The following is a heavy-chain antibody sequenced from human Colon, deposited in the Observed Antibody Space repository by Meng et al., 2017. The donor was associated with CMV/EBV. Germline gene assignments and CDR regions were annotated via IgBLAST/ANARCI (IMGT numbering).Heavy chain of an antibody. V-gene: IGHV3-7*01. D-gene: IGHD2-2*01. CDR2: IKQDGSEK. J-gene: IGHJ6*02. CDR3: ARDLVVPAAFVYHYYYYGMDV. Sequence: GESLKISCVASGFTFSSYWMSWVRQAPGKGLEWVANIKQDGSEKYYVDSVKGRFTISRDNAKNSLYLQMNSLRAEDTAVYYRARDLVVPAAFVYHYYYYGMDVWGQGTTVTVSS. CDR1: GFTFSSYW.